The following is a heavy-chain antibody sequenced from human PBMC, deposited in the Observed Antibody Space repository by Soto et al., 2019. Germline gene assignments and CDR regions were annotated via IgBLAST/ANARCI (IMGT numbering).Heavy chain of an antibody. CDR1: GFTFSSYA. D-gene: IGHD2-2*01. Sequence: EVQLLESGGGLVQPGGSLRLSCAASGFTFSSYAMSWVRQAPGKGLEWVSAIGGSGGSTYYADSVKGRFTISRDNSKNTLYLQMNSLRAEDTAVYYCAGQYCSSTSCYEGSRPYYYYYGMDVWGQGTTVTVSS. CDR2: IGGSGGST. V-gene: IGHV3-23*01. J-gene: IGHJ6*02. CDR3: AGQYCSSTSCYEGSRPYYYYYGMDV.